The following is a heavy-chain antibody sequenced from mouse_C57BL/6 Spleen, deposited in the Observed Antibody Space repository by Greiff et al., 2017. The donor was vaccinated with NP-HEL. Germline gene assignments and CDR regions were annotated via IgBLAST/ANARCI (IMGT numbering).Heavy chain of an antibody. J-gene: IGHJ2*01. CDR1: GFTFSSYA. V-gene: IGHV5-4*01. CDR3: ARDGDSLDY. Sequence: DVHLVESGGGLVKPGGSLKLSCAASGFTFSSYAMSWVRQTPDKRLEWVATISDGGSYTYYPDNVKGRFTISRDNAKNNLYLQMSHLKSEDTAMYYCARDGDSLDYWGQGTTLTVSS. D-gene: IGHD6-1*01. CDR2: ISDGGSYT.